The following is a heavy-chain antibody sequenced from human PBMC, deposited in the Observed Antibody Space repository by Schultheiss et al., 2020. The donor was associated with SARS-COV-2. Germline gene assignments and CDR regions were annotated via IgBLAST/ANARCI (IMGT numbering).Heavy chain of an antibody. CDR1: GFTFSSYA. V-gene: IGHV3-30*04. D-gene: IGHD6-13*01. Sequence: GGSLRLSCAASGFTFSSYAMHWVRQAPGKGLEWVAVISYDGSNKYYADSVKGRFTISRDNSKNTLYLQMNSLRAEDTAVYYCAKGIAAAPKSDRGTLDYWCQGTLVTVSS. CDR3: AKGIAAAPKSDRGTLDY. J-gene: IGHJ4*02. CDR2: ISYDGSNK.